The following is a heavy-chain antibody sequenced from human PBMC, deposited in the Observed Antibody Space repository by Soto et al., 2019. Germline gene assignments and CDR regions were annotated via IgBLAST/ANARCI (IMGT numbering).Heavy chain of an antibody. D-gene: IGHD3-16*01. V-gene: IGHV3-23*01. J-gene: IGHJ4*02. Sequence: GGSLRLSCAASGFTFNNYAMSWVRQTPGKGPEWVSGISDSGRGTFYTDSVKGRFTISRDNSKNTLFLQMNSLRAEDTAVYYCAKEMAIWGLPYFDLWGQGTLVTVSS. CDR1: GFTFNNYA. CDR2: ISDSGRGT. CDR3: AKEMAIWGLPYFDL.